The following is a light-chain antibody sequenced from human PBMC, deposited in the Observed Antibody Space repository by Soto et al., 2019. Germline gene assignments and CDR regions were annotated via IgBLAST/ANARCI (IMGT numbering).Light chain of an antibody. CDR3: QQYNNWPQT. J-gene: IGKJ1*01. Sequence: ITQDTTTLSVSPGGRGTLSCRASQTINNNIAWYQLKDGQVPRLLIYGASTRATDIPARFSGSGSGTEFTLTISSLQSEDFAEYHCQQYNNWPQTFGQGTKVDIK. CDR1: QTINNN. CDR2: GAS. V-gene: IGKV3-15*01.